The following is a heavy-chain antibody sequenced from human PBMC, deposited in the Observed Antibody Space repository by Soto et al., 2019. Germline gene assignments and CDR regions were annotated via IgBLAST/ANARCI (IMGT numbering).Heavy chain of an antibody. CDR2: IYSGGYT. CDR3: GPPGGGGGY. V-gene: IGHV3-53*01. CDR1: GFTVSNNY. D-gene: IGHD3-16*01. Sequence: EVQLVESGGGLIQPGGSLRLSCAVSGFTVSNNYMSWVRQAPGKGLEGVSVIYSGGYTAYGDSVKGRFTISRDNSKNTLCLKGKSRRADDAAVIWGGPPGGGGGYWGQGTLVTVSS. J-gene: IGHJ4*02.